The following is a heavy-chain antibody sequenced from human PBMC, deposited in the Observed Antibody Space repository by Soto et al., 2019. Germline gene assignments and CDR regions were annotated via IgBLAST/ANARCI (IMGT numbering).Heavy chain of an antibody. V-gene: IGHV2-26*01. CDR2: IFSNDEK. J-gene: IGHJ4*02. CDR1: GFSLSNARMG. D-gene: IGHD1-26*01. CDR3: ARTGSNSGSYYYFDY. Sequence: QVTLKESGPVLVTPTETLTLTCTVSGFSLSNARMGVSWINQPPGKALEWLAHIFSNDEKSYSTSLKSRLTISKDTSKCQVVLTMTNMDPVDTATYYCARTGSNSGSYYYFDYWGQGTLVTVSS.